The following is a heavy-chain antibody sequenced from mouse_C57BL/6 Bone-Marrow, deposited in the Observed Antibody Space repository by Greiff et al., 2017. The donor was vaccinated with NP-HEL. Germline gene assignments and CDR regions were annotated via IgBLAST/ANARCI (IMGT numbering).Heavy chain of an antibody. CDR2: INPSTGGT. V-gene: IGHV1-42*01. D-gene: IGHD2-5*01. CDR1: GYSFTGYY. Sequence: VQLQQSGPELVKPGASVKISCKASGYSFTGYYMNWVKQSPEKSLEWIGEINPSTGGTTYNQKFKAKATLTVDKSSSTAYMQLKSLTSEDSAVYDCAGFYYSNDSRFAYWGQGTLVTVAA. CDR3: AGFYYSNDSRFAY. J-gene: IGHJ3*01.